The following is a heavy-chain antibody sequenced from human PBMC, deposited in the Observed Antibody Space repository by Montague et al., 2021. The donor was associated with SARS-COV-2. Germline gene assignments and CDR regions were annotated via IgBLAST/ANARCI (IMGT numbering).Heavy chain of an antibody. D-gene: IGHD2-15*01. Sequence: SLRLSCSASGFTFDDYAMHWVRQAPGKGLEWVSLISKNGDRTYYXDSVKGRFTISRDNSKNSLYLQMNSQRIEDSALYYCAKGHLEYCSGGTCYSVGMDVWGQGTTVTVSS. J-gene: IGHJ6*01. V-gene: IGHV3-43*02. CDR2: ISKNGDRT. CDR3: AKGHLEYCSGGTCYSVGMDV. CDR1: GFTFDDYA.